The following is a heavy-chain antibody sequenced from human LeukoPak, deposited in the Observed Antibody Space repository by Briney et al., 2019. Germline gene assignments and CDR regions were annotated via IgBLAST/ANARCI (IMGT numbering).Heavy chain of an antibody. CDR1: GYTFTSYG. Sequence: ASVKVSCKASGYTFTSYGISWVRQAPGQGLEWMGWINPNSGGTNYAQKFQGRVTMTRDTSISTAYMELSRLRSDDTAVYYCARGGTGYSSSWYVYWGQGTLVTVSS. D-gene: IGHD6-13*01. V-gene: IGHV1-2*02. CDR3: ARGGTGYSSSWYVY. J-gene: IGHJ4*02. CDR2: INPNSGGT.